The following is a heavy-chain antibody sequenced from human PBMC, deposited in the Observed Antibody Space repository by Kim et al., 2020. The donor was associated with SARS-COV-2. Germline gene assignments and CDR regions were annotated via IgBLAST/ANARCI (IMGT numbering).Heavy chain of an antibody. V-gene: IGHV3-30*18. CDR1: GFTFSSYG. CDR3: AKDGGITIFGVVIAHPHYFDY. J-gene: IGHJ4*02. Sequence: GGSLRLSSAASGFTFSSYGMHWVRQAPGKGLEWVAVISYDGSNKYYADSVKGRFTISRDNSKNTLYLQMNSLRAEDTAVYYCAKDGGITIFGVVIAHPHYFDYWGQGTLVTVSS. D-gene: IGHD3-3*01. CDR2: ISYDGSNK.